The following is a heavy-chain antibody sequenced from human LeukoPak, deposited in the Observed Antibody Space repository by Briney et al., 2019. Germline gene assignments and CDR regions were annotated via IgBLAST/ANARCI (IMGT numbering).Heavy chain of an antibody. CDR3: ARHVPDILTGFPYGLVDY. CDR1: GYSFTSYW. D-gene: IGHD3-9*01. CDR2: LYPGDSDT. V-gene: IGHV5-51*01. Sequence: GESLKISCKGSGYSFTSYWIGWVRQMPGKGLEWMGILYPGDSDTRYSPSFQGQVTISADKSISTAYLQWSSLKASDTATYYCARHVPDILTGFPYGLVDYWGQGTLVTVSS. J-gene: IGHJ4*02.